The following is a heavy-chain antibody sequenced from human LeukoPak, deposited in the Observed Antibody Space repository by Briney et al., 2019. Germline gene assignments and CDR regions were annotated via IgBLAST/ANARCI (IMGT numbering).Heavy chain of an antibody. Sequence: PSETLSLTCAVSGGSISSSSGNCWTWVRQPPGKGLEWIGEIYHSGSTNYNPSLKSRVTMLLDKSKNQFSLKLSSVTAADTAVYYCARVMFAMYYYDSSGYYFDYWGQGTLVTVSS. V-gene: IGHV4-4*02. CDR1: GGSISSSSGNC. CDR3: ARVMFAMYYYDSSGYYFDY. CDR2: IYHSGST. J-gene: IGHJ4*02. D-gene: IGHD3-22*01.